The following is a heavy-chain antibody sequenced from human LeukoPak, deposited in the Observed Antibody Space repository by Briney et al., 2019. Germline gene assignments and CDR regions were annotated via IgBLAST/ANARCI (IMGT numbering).Heavy chain of an antibody. J-gene: IGHJ3*02. CDR2: ISYDGSNK. CDR1: GFTFSSYG. CDR3: AKVLYGTDAFDI. Sequence: GGSLRLSCAASGFTFSSYGMHWVRQAPGKGLEWVAVISYDGSNKYYADSVKGRFTISRDNSKNTLYLQMNGLRAEDTAVYYCAKVLYGTDAFDIWGQGTMVTVSS. V-gene: IGHV3-30*18. D-gene: IGHD4-17*01.